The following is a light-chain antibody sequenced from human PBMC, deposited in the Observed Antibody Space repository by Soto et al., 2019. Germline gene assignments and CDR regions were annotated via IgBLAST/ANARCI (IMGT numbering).Light chain of an antibody. J-gene: IGKJ3*01. CDR3: LQDYSFLT. CDR2: AAS. V-gene: IGKV1-6*01. Sequence: AIQMTQSPASLSASVGDRVTITCRASHYIRNDLAWYQQKPGKAPKLLIYAASTLHSGVPSRFSGSGSGTDFTLTISSLQLEDFATYYCLQDYSFLTFGPGTKVDF. CDR1: HYIRND.